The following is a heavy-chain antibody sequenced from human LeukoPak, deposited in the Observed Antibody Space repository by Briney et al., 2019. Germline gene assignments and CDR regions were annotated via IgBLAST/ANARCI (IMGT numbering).Heavy chain of an antibody. V-gene: IGHV1-18*01. CDR3: ATGGGAPPYYYYGMDV. CDR1: GYTFTSYG. CDR2: ISAYNGNT. J-gene: IGHJ6*02. Sequence: ASVKVSCKASGYTFTSYGISWVRQAPEQGLEWMGWISAYNGNTNYAQKLQGRVTMTTDTSTSTAYMELSSLRSEDTAVYYCATGGGAPPYYYYGMDVWGQGTTVTVSS. D-gene: IGHD1-26*01.